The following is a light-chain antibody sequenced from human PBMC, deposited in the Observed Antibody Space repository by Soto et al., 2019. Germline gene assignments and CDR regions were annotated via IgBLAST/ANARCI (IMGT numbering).Light chain of an antibody. V-gene: IGKV1-39*01. CDR3: HHSAANPWT. CDR1: QNIGVY. Sequence: DIQMTQSPSSLSASVGDRVTITCRASQNIGVYLNWYQKKPGKAPTLLIHAASSLHSGVPSTFSGSGSGTDFALTISSLQPEDFATYYCHHSAANPWTFAQGTKVEIK. J-gene: IGKJ1*01. CDR2: AAS.